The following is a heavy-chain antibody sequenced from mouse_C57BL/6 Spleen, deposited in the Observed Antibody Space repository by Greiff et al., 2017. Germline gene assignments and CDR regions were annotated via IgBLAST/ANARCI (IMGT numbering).Heavy chain of an antibody. D-gene: IGHD2-4*01. CDR2: IDPSDSYT. CDR1: GYTFTSYW. J-gene: IGHJ3*01. Sequence: QVQLQQSGAELVKPGASVKLSCKASGYTFTSYWMQWVKQRPGQGLEWIGEIDPSDSYTNYNQKFKGKATLTVDTSSSTAYMQLSSLTSEDSAVYYCASYYDYVGAYWGQGTLVTVSA. V-gene: IGHV1-50*01. CDR3: ASYYDYVGAY.